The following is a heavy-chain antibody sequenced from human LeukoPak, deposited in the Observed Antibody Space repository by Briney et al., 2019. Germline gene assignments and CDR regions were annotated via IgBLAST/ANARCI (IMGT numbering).Heavy chain of an antibody. D-gene: IGHD6-19*01. CDR3: AKAESGWETDGFDI. CDR2: ISYDGSNK. V-gene: IGHV3-30*18. J-gene: IGHJ3*02. Sequence: GGSLRLSCAASGFTFSSYGMHWVRQAPGKGLEWVAVISYDGSNKYYADSVKGRFTISRDNSKNTLYLQMNSLRAEDTAVHYCAKAESGWETDGFDIWGQGTMVTVSS. CDR1: GFTFSSYG.